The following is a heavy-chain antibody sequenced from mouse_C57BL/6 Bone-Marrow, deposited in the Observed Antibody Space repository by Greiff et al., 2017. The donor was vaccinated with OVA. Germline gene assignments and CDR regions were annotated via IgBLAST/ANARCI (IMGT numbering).Heavy chain of an antibody. V-gene: IGHV1-53*01. Sequence: QVQLQQPGTELVKPGASVKLSCKASGYTFTSYWMHWVKQRPGQGLEWIGNINPSNGNTYYNEKFKGKATLTADKSSSTAYMELRSLTSEDSAVYFCARRDYGSSLFAYWGQGTLVTVSA. J-gene: IGHJ3*01. CDR1: GYTFTSYW. CDR3: ARRDYGSSLFAY. D-gene: IGHD1-1*01. CDR2: INPSNGNT.